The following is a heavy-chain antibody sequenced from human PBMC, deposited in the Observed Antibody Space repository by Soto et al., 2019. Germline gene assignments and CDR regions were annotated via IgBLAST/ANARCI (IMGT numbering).Heavy chain of an antibody. D-gene: IGHD3-10*01. Sequence: ASVKVSCKASGYTFTSYYMHWVRQAPGQGLEWMGIIKPSGGSTSYAQKFQGRVTMTRDTSTSTVYMELSSLRSEDTAVYYCARLSGYGFGELNYYYYYGMDVWGQGTTVTVSS. CDR2: IKPSGGST. CDR1: GYTFTSYY. CDR3: ARLSGYGFGELNYYYYYGMDV. V-gene: IGHV1-46*01. J-gene: IGHJ6*02.